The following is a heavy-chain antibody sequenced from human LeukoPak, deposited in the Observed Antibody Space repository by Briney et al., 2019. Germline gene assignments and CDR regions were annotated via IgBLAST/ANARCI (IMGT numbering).Heavy chain of an antibody. Sequence: ASVKVSCKASGYTFTSYDINWVRQATGQGLEWMGWINPNSGNTGYAQKFQGRVTITRNTSISTAYMELSSLRSEDTAVYYCARGIVDTASYYFDYWGQGTLVTVSS. CDR3: ARGIVDTASYYFDY. CDR2: INPNSGNT. V-gene: IGHV1-8*03. D-gene: IGHD5-18*01. J-gene: IGHJ4*02. CDR1: GYTFTSYD.